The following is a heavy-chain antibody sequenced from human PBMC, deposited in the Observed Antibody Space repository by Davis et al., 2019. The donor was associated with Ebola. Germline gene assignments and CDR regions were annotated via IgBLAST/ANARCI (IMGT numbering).Heavy chain of an antibody. Sequence: PGGSLRLSCAASGFTFSSYSMNWVRQAPGKGLEWVSSISSSSSYIYYADSVKGRFTISRDNAKNSLHLQMNSLRAEDTAVYYCARGPAWSAYYYYMDVWGKGTTVTVSS. V-gene: IGHV3-21*01. CDR3: ARGPAWSAYYYYMDV. CDR1: GFTFSSYS. J-gene: IGHJ6*03. CDR2: ISSSSSYI. D-gene: IGHD2-8*02.